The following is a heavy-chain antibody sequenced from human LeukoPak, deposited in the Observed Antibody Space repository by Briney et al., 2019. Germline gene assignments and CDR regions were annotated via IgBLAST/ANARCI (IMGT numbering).Heavy chain of an antibody. J-gene: IGHJ5*02. Sequence: GGSLRLSRAASGFTFSSYWMTWVRQAPGKGLAWVANINQDGSEKYYVDSVKGRFTISRDNAKNSLYLQMDSLRAEDMAVYYCARTRSNPDPWGQGTLVTVSS. CDR2: INQDGSEK. CDR1: GFTFSSYW. CDR3: ARTRSNPDP. V-gene: IGHV3-7*01.